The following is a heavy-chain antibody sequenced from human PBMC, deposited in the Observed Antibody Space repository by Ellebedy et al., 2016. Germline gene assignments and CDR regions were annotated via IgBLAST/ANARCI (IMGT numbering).Heavy chain of an antibody. V-gene: IGHV3-23*01. CDR3: ATTSISSGWSY. CDR1: GFNFNNFA. J-gene: IGHJ1*01. CDR2: ISRGGENT. D-gene: IGHD6-19*01. Sequence: GESLKISCVASGFNFNNFAMTWVRQTPEKGLDWVSSISRGGENTYDADAVKGRFTISRDNSKNTLFLQMNNLRADDTAMYYCATTSISSGWSYWGQGALVTVSS.